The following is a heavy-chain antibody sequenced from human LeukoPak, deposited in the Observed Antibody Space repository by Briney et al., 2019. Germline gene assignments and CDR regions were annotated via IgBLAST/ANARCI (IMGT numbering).Heavy chain of an antibody. V-gene: IGHV1-2*02. J-gene: IGHJ4*02. CDR2: INPNSGDT. CDR3: ARVKYCSSTSCYPPDY. D-gene: IGHD2-2*01. CDR1: GYIFTGYY. Sequence: GASVKVSCKASGYIFTGYYMHWVRQAPGQGLEWMGWINPNSGDTNYAQKFQGRVTMTRDTSISTAYMELRSLRSDDTAVYYCARVKYCSSTSCYPPDYWGQGTLVTVSS.